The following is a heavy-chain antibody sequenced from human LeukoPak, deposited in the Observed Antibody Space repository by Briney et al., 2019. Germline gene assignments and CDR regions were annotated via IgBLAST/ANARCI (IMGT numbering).Heavy chain of an antibody. V-gene: IGHV3-74*01. Sequence: GGSLRLSCAASGFTFSTNWMHWVRQAPGKGLVWVSRINGDGSRTNYADSVEGRFTISRDNAKNTVYLQMNSLRAEDTAVYYCARDLADTAMDGADYWGQGTLVTVSS. D-gene: IGHD5-18*01. J-gene: IGHJ4*02. CDR2: INGDGSRT. CDR3: ARDLADTAMDGADY. CDR1: GFTFSTNW.